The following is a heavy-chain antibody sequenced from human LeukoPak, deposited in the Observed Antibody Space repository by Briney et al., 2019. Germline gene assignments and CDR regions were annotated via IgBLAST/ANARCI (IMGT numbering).Heavy chain of an antibody. Sequence: SETLSLTCTGSGGSISSGSYYWSWMRQPAGKGLEWIGRIYTSGSTNYNPSPKSRVTISVDTSKNQFSLKLSSVTAADTAVYYCARELGYGSGSYYGYWGQGTLLTVSS. CDR1: GGSISSGSYY. V-gene: IGHV4-61*02. D-gene: IGHD3-10*01. J-gene: IGHJ4*02. CDR2: IYTSGST. CDR3: ARELGYGSGSYYGY.